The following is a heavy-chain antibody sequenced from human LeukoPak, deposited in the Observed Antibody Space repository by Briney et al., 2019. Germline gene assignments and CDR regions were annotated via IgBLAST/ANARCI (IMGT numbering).Heavy chain of an antibody. D-gene: IGHD4-17*01. J-gene: IGHJ6*02. V-gene: IGHV3-21*01. CDR1: GFTFSSYS. Sequence: GGSLRLSCAASGFTFSSYSMNWVRQAPGKGLEWVSSISSSSSYIYYADSVKGRFTISRDNAKNSLYLQMNSLRAEDTAVYYCARDFWTYGDYMDVWGQGTTVTVSS. CDR3: ARDFWTYGDYMDV. CDR2: ISSSSSYI.